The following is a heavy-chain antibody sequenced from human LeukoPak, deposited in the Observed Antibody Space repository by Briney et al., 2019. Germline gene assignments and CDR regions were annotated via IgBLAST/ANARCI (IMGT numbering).Heavy chain of an antibody. V-gene: IGHV4-59*01. CDR3: ARVTYVDDMLYQYFDY. CDR2: MYNRGST. CDR1: GDSISNYY. D-gene: IGHD4-17*01. Sequence: PSETLSLTCTVSGDSISNYYWSWIRQSPGKELEWIGYMYNRGSTIYNPSLKSRVTISTDTSKNQFSLRLTSVTAADTAIYYCARVTYVDDMLYQYFDYWGQGILVTVSS. J-gene: IGHJ4*02.